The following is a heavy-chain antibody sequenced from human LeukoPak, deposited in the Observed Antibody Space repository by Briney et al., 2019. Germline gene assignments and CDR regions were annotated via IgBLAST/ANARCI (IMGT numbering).Heavy chain of an antibody. CDR2: IYPGDSHP. CDR1: GYNFTSYW. CDR3: ARRVNYYDSSGYYYQGAFDI. D-gene: IGHD3-22*01. V-gene: IGHV5-51*01. J-gene: IGHJ3*02. Sequence: GESLKISCKGSGYNFTSYWIGWVRRMPGKGLEWMGIIYPGDSHPRYSPSFQGHVTISADKSVTTAYLQWSSLKASDTAIYYCARRVNYYDSSGYYYQGAFDIWGQGAMVTVSS.